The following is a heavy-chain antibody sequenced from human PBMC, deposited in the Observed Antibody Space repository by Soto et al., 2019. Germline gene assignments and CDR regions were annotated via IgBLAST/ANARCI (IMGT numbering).Heavy chain of an antibody. J-gene: IGHJ6*02. CDR1: GGTFSSYA. D-gene: IGHD5-12*01. Sequence: QVQLVQSGAEVKKPGSSVKVSCKASGGTFSSYAISWVRQAPGHGLEWMGGIIPIFGTANYAQKFQGRVTSTADETTSTAYREVSSLRSGGTAVYYCAKDQDSGNVMKRLYYDGMDVWGQGTTVTVSS. CDR3: AKDQDSGNVMKRLYYDGMDV. V-gene: IGHV1-69*12. CDR2: IIPIFGTA.